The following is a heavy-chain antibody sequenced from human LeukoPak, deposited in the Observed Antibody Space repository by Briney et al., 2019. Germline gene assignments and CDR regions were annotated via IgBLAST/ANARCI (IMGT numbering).Heavy chain of an antibody. CDR1: GFTFSTYA. CDR2: ISVSAGST. CDR3: ATGSVRYSASWYSQEGDY. D-gene: IGHD6-13*01. J-gene: IGHJ4*02. Sequence: GGSLRLSCAASGFTFSTYAMSWVRQAPGKGLEWVSAISVSAGSTYYADSVKGRFTISRDNSKNTLYLQMNSLRAEDTAVYYCATGSVRYSASWYSQEGDYWGQGTLVTVSS. V-gene: IGHV3-23*01.